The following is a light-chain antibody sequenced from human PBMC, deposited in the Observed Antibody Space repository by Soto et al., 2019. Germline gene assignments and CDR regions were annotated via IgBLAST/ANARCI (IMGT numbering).Light chain of an antibody. Sequence: EIVLTQSPGTLSLSPGERATLSCRASQSVSSSYLAWYQQKPGQPPRLLIYGASSRATGIPDMFSGSGSGTYFTLTISRLEPEYFAVYYFQQYGSSPRYTFGQGTKLEIK. CDR1: QSVSSSY. CDR2: GAS. J-gene: IGKJ2*01. CDR3: QQYGSSPRYT. V-gene: IGKV3-20*01.